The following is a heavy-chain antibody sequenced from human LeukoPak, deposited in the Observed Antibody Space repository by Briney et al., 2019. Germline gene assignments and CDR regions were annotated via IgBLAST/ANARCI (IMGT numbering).Heavy chain of an antibody. Sequence: SETLSLTCTVSGGSISSYYWSWIRQPAGKGLEWIGYIYYSGSTNYNPSLKSRVTISVDTSKNQCSLKLSSVTAADTAVYYCARGDTMVRGVPFDYWGQGTLVTVSS. V-gene: IGHV4-59*01. CDR2: IYYSGST. D-gene: IGHD3-10*01. CDR3: ARGDTMVRGVPFDY. J-gene: IGHJ4*02. CDR1: GGSISSYY.